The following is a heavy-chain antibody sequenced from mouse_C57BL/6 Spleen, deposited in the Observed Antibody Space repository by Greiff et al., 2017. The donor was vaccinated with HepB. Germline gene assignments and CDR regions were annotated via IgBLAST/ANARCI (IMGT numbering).Heavy chain of an antibody. CDR3: ARGGLIYFDY. CDR1: GFTFSSYA. CDR2: ISDGSYT. V-gene: IGHV5-4*03. Sequence: EVKLMESGGGLVKPGGSLKLSCAASGFTFSSYAMSWVRQTPEKRLEWVATISDGSYTYYPDNVKGRFTISRDNAKNNLYLQMSHLKSEDTAMYYCARGGLIYFDYWGQGTTLTVSS. J-gene: IGHJ2*01. D-gene: IGHD3-3*01.